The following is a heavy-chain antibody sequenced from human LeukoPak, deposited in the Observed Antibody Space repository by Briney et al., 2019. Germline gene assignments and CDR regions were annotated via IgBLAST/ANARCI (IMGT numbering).Heavy chain of an antibody. CDR2: IIPIFGTA. D-gene: IGHD3-10*01. CDR3: ARDSITMVRGVIISLDFDY. Sequence: ASVKVSCKASGGTFSSYAISWVRQAPGQGLEWMGGIIPIFGTANYAQKFQGRVTITADKSTSTAYMELSSLRSDDTAVYYCARDSITMVRGVIISLDFDYWGQGTLVTVSS. J-gene: IGHJ4*02. V-gene: IGHV1-69*06. CDR1: GGTFSSYA.